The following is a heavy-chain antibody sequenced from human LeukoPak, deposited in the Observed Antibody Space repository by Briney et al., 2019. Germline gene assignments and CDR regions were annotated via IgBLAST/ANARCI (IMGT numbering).Heavy chain of an antibody. CDR3: ASDTYYYDSSGYYRDAFEV. CDR1: GFTFSSYW. CDR2: INSDGSST. J-gene: IGHJ3*01. V-gene: IGHV3-74*01. D-gene: IGHD3-22*01. Sequence: GGSLRLSCAASGFTFSSYWMHWVRQAPGKGLVWVSRINSDGSSTSYADSVKGRFTISRDNAKNTLYLQMNSLRAEDTAVYYCASDTYYYDSSGYYRDAFEVWGQGTMVTVSS.